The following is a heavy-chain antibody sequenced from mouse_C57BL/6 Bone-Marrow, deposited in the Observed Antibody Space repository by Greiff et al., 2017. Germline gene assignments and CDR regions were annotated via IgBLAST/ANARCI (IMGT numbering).Heavy chain of an antibody. CDR2: ISSGGDYI. CDR1: GFTFSSYA. J-gene: IGHJ1*03. V-gene: IGHV5-9-1*02. Sequence: EVQVVESGEGLVQPGGSLKLSCAASGFTFSSYAMSWVRQTPEKRLEWVAYISSGGDYIYYADTVTGRFTISRANARNTLYLQMSKLKSEATAMYYCTREGVDFPPFFDVWGTGTTVTVSS. CDR3: TREGVDFPPFFDV.